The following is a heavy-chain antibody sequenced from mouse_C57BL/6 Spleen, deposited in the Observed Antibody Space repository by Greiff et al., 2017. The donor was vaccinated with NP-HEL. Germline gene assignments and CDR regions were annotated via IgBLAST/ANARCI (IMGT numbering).Heavy chain of an antibody. CDR1: GFTFSSYG. CDR3: ARQTDYGSSYYDV. Sequence: EVKVVESGGDLVKPGGSLKLSCAASGFTFSSYGMSWVRQTPDKRLEWVATISSGGSYTYYPDSVKGRFTISRDNAKNTLYLQMSSLKSEDTAMYYCARQTDYGSSYYDVWGTGTTVTVSS. D-gene: IGHD1-1*01. CDR2: ISSGGSYT. V-gene: IGHV5-6*01. J-gene: IGHJ1*03.